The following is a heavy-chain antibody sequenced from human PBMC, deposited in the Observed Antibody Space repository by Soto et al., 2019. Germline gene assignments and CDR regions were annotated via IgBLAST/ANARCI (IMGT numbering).Heavy chain of an antibody. CDR3: ARDSPIGSRFGGYDAIDS. CDR2: TIPLLNVA. CDR1: GGTFSTST. J-gene: IGHJ4*02. D-gene: IGHD5-12*01. Sequence: QVQLVQSGAEVKKPGSSVKVSCKASGGTFSTSTFTWVRQAPGQGLEWMGRTIPLLNVADYAQDFQGRLTITADRSTSTTYRELTSLTSKDTAVYYCARDSPIGSRFGGYDAIDSWGQGTLVTVSS. V-gene: IGHV1-69*08.